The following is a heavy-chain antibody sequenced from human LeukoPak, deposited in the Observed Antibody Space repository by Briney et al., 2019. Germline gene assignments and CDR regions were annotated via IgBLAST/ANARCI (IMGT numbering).Heavy chain of an antibody. D-gene: IGHD3-9*01. V-gene: IGHV4-34*01. Sequence: SETLSLTCAVYGGSFSGYYWSWIRQPPGKGLEWIGEINHSGSTNYNPSLKSRVTISVDTSKNQFSLKLSSVTAADTAAYYCARGGVLRYFDWSPFDYWGQGTLVTVSS. CDR1: GGSFSGYY. CDR2: INHSGST. J-gene: IGHJ4*02. CDR3: ARGGVLRYFDWSPFDY.